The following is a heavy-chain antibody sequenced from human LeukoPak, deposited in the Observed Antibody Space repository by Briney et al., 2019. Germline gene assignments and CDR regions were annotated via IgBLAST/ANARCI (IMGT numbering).Heavy chain of an antibody. V-gene: IGHV3-23*01. D-gene: IGHD1-26*01. Sequence: GGSLRLSCVASGFTFSNYAMSWVRQAPGKGLEWVSGISGSGSSTYNADSAKGRFTISRDNSKNTLYLEMNSLRAEDTAVYYCAKMKGHPLPKYYMDVWGQGTTVTVSS. CDR2: ISGSGSST. CDR1: GFTFSNYA. J-gene: IGHJ6*01. CDR3: AKMKGHPLPKYYMDV.